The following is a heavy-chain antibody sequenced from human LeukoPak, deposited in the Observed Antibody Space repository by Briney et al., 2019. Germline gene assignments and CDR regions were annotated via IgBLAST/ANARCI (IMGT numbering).Heavy chain of an antibody. Sequence: ASVRVSCKASGYSFSDYYMHWVRQAPGQGLEWMGWINPNTGGTNFAQKFQDRVTMTTDTSISTAYMELSRLRSDDTAMYYCARVQIRSAWSFSFYYFDYWGQGTLVTVSS. V-gene: IGHV1-2*02. CDR2: INPNTGGT. CDR1: GYSFSDYY. J-gene: IGHJ4*02. CDR3: ARVQIRSAWSFSFYYFDY. D-gene: IGHD6-19*01.